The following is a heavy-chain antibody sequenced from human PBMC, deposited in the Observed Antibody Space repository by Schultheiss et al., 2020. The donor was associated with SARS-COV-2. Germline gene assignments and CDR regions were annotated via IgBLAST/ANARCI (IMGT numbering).Heavy chain of an antibody. CDR1: GGSISSYY. D-gene: IGHD4-11*01. V-gene: IGHV4-4*07. CDR3: ARQTTVTANWFDP. Sequence: SETLSLTCTVSGGSISSYYWSWIRQPAGKGLEYIGRIYNTGSTNYNPSLKSRVTISVDTSKNQFSLKLSSVTAADTAVYYCARQTTVTANWFDPWGQGTLVTVSS. J-gene: IGHJ5*02. CDR2: IYNTGST.